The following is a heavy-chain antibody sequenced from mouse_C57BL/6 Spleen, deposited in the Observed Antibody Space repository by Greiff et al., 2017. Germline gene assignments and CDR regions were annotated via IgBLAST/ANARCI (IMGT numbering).Heavy chain of an antibody. CDR2: IRNKANGYTT. V-gene: IGHV7-3*01. D-gene: IGHD2-5*01. CDR3: ASYYSNYGGAMDY. Sequence: EVKVVESGGGLVQPGGSLSLSCAASGFTFTDYYMSWVRQPPGKALEWLGFIRNKANGYTTEYSASGKGRFTISRDNSQSILYLQMYALRAEDSATYYCASYYSNYGGAMDYWGQGTSVTVSS. CDR1: GFTFTDYY. J-gene: IGHJ4*01.